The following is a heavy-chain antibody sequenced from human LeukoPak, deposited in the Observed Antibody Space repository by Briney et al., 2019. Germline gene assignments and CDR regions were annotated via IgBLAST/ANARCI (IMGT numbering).Heavy chain of an antibody. V-gene: IGHV4-39*07. D-gene: IGHD3-3*01. CDR2: IYYSGST. Sequence: SENLSLTCTVSGGSISSSSYYWGWLRQPPGKGLEWFGSIYYSGSTYYNPSLKSRVTISVDTSKNQFSLKLSSVTAADTDVYYCARLTIFGVVRGPDYWGQGTLVTVSS. J-gene: IGHJ4*02. CDR3: ARLTIFGVVRGPDY. CDR1: GGSISSSSYY.